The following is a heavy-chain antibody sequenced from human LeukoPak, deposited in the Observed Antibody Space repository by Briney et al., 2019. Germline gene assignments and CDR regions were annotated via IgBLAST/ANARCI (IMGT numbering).Heavy chain of an antibody. J-gene: IGHJ6*02. CDR3: ARSHYGMDV. CDR1: GFNFSSHW. V-gene: IGHV3-7*02. Sequence: GSLRLFCAASGFNFSSHWISLVRPAPGEGLEWVAKIKQDGSEKYYVASVKGRFTISRDNAKNSLYLQMNSLRAEDTAVYYCARSHYGMDVWGQGTTVTVSS. CDR2: IKQDGSEK.